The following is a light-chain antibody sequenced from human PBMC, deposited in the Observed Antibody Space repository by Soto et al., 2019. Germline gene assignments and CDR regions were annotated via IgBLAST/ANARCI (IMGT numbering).Light chain of an antibody. J-gene: IGLJ1*01. CDR3: SSNKTSNTRQMV. V-gene: IGLV2-14*03. CDR1: SSDVGGYNY. Sequence: QSVLTQPASVSGSPGQSITISCTGTSSDVGGYNYVSWYQHHPGKAPKLIIYDVTNRPSGVSNPFSGSKSGNTASLTISGPQPEDEVVYYCSSNKTSNTRQMVFGTGTKV. CDR2: DVT.